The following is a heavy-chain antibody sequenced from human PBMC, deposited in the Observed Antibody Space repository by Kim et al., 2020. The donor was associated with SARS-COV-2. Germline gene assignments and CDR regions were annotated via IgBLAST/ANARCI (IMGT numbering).Heavy chain of an antibody. CDR3: ARDPPKGYQLLVPGFIDY. CDR1: GYSISSGYY. D-gene: IGHD2-2*01. CDR2: IYHSGST. V-gene: IGHV4-38-2*02. J-gene: IGHJ4*02. Sequence: SETLSLTCTVSGYSISSGYYWGWIRQPPGKGLEWIGSIYHSGSTYYNPSLKSRVTISVDTSKNQFSLKLSSVTAADTAVYYCARDPPKGYQLLVPGFIDYWGQGTLVTVSS.